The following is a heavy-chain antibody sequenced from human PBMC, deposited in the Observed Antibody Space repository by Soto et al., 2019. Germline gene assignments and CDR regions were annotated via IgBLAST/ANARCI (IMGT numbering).Heavy chain of an antibody. CDR1: GNSFSSNV. CDR3: ARRGDSCGYTGYMDV. V-gene: IGHV1-18*01. D-gene: IGHD5-12*01. CDR2: ISASNGDT. J-gene: IGHJ6*04. Sequence: QLHLVQSGAELKKPGASVKISCRASGNSFSSNVIGWVRQAPGQGLEWMSWISASNGDTNYAQKFRGRVTVTTDTSTSTVYMEMRGLTSDDSAVYYCARRGDSCGYTGYMDVWGKGTAVTVSS.